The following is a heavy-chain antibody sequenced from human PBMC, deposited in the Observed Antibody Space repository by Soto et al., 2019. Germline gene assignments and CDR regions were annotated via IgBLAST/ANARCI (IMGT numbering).Heavy chain of an antibody. J-gene: IGHJ4*02. D-gene: IGHD2-2*01. CDR1: GYSFTTQW. V-gene: IGHV5-51*01. CDR2: IFPGDSDT. Sequence: GESLPISCKGSGYSFTTQWIGWVRQMPGKGLEWMGIIFPGDSDTRYRPSFQGQVTISADKSISTAYLQWSSLKASDTAMYYCARGHCSSTSCYYYDYWGQGTLVTVSS. CDR3: ARGHCSSTSCYYYDY.